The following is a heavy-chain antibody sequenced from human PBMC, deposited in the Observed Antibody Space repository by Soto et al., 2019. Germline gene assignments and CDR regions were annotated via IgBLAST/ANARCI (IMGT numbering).Heavy chain of an antibody. CDR3: ARQDRVVAEGRWFDP. V-gene: IGHV4-38-2*02. CDR2: VHYSGNT. D-gene: IGHD2-15*01. CDR1: CFSLSRGFH. J-gene: IGHJ5*02. Sequence: TSETLSLTRTVSCFSLSRGFHRALVPEPPGKGLEWLGSVHYSGNTYYNPSLKSRLTISVDKSKNQFSLNLSSVTAADTAVYYCARQDRVVAEGRWFDPWGQGTLVTVSS.